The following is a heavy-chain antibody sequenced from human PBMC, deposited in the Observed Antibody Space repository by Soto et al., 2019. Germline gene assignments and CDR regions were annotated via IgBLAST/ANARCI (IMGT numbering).Heavy chain of an antibody. CDR2: ISGSGGST. J-gene: IGHJ4*02. V-gene: IGHV3-23*01. CDR3: AKDRSVVVVAAQYY. D-gene: IGHD2-15*01. CDR1: GFTFSSYA. Sequence: GGSLRLSCAASGFTFSSYAMSWVCQAPGKGLEWVSAISGSGGSTYYADSVKGRFTISRDNSKNTLYLQMNSLRAEDTAVYYCAKDRSVVVVAAQYYWGQGTLVTVSS.